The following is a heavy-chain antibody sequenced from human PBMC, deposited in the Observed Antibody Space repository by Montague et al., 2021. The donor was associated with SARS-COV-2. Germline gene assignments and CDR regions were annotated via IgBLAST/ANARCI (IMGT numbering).Heavy chain of an antibody. Sequence: SETLSLTCTVSGGSISNYFWNWVRQAPGKGLEWIAYISHSGTTNYNPSLRRRVTISIDRSNNQFSLKLNSVTAADTDGYYCARDVRPWDYGMDVWGQGTKVTVSS. CDR3: ARDVRPWDYGMDV. J-gene: IGHJ6*02. CDR2: ISHSGTT. V-gene: IGHV4-59*01. CDR1: GGSISNYF. D-gene: IGHD2/OR15-2a*01.